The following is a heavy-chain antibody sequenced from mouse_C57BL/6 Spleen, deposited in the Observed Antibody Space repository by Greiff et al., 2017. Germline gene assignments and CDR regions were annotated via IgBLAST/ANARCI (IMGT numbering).Heavy chain of an antibody. D-gene: IGHD1-1*01. Sequence: VQLQQPGAELVMPGASVKLSCKASGYTFTSYWMHWVKQRPGQGLEWIGEIDPSDSYTNYNQKFKGKSTLTVDKSSSTAYMQLNSLKSEDSAVYYCARSTVVPRYFDVWGTGTTVTVSS. CDR1: GYTFTSYW. CDR3: ARSTVVPRYFDV. CDR2: IDPSDSYT. V-gene: IGHV1-69*01. J-gene: IGHJ1*03.